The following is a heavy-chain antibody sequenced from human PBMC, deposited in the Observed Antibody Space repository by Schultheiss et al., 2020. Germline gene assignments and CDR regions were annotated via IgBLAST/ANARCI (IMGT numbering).Heavy chain of an antibody. Sequence: SETLSLTCTVSDDSISNYYWSWIRQPPGKGLEWVGYIYFGGSTNYSPSLKSRVTMSVDTSKNQFSLNLSSVTTADTAVYYCARGRGGSCYFGDYYYYGMDVWGQGTTVTFSS. CDR3: ARGRGGSCYFGDYYYYGMDV. J-gene: IGHJ6*02. CDR1: DDSISNYY. V-gene: IGHV4-59*01. CDR2: IYFGGST. D-gene: IGHD2-15*01.